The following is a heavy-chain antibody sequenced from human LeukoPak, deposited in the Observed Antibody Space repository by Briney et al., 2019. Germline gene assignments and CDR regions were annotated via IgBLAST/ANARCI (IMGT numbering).Heavy chain of an antibody. J-gene: IGHJ4*02. CDR3: ARPYSSGYYYPAY. D-gene: IGHD3-22*01. CDR2: ISSSSSTI. CDR1: GFTFSSYS. Sequence: GGSLRLSCAASGFTFSSYSMNWVRQAPGKGLEWVSYISSSSSTIYYADSVKGRFTISRDNAKNSLYLQMNGLRDEDTAVYYCARPYSSGYYYPAYWGQGTLVTVSS. V-gene: IGHV3-48*02.